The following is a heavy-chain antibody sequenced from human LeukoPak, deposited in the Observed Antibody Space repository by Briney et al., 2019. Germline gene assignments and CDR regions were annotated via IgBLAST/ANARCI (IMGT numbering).Heavy chain of an antibody. CDR3: ARDRQHSYGSVLDP. D-gene: IGHD5-18*01. CDR1: GGSISTYH. V-gene: IGHV4-59*01. Sequence: SETLSLTCTVSGGSISTYHWNWIRQPPGKGLEWTGETYFSGRSNYNYNPSLKSRVTISVDTSNNQFSLEMTSVTAADTAVYYCARDRQHSYGSVLDPWGRGTLVTVSS. J-gene: IGHJ5*02. CDR2: TYFSGRSNY.